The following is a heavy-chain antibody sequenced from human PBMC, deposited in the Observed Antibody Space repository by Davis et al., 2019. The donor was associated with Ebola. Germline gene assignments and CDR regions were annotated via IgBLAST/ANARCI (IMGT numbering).Heavy chain of an antibody. V-gene: IGHV1-3*01. Sequence: ASVTVSCKASGYTFTSYAMHWVRQAPGQRLEWMGWINAGNGNTKYSQKLQGRVTITRDTSASTAYMELSSLRSEDTAVYYCARDRIMVYAIAHLEFDYWGQGTLVTVSS. J-gene: IGHJ4*02. D-gene: IGHD2-8*01. CDR3: ARDRIMVYAIAHLEFDY. CDR1: GYTFTSYA. CDR2: INAGNGNT.